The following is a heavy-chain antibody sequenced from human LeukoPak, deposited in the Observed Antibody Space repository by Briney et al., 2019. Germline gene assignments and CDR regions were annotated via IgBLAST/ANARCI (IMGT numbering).Heavy chain of an antibody. CDR1: QFTFSRFA. CDR3: AKHLGSHSFLFYYMDV. V-gene: IGHV3-23*01. CDR2: LSGSGTAT. Sequence: GGSLRLSCEASQFTFSRFAMSWIRQAPGTGLEWVSTLSGSGTATYYADSVKGRFTTSRDNSKDTLYLQMDNLRADDTAVYYCAKHLGSHSFLFYYMDVWGTGTSVIFSS. J-gene: IGHJ6*03. D-gene: IGHD2-21*01.